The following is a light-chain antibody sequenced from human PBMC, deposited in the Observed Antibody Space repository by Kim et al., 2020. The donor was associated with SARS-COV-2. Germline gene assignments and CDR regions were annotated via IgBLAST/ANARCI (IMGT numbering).Light chain of an antibody. J-gene: IGLJ3*02. CDR3: CSYAGSYTWV. CDR2: DVS. V-gene: IGLV2-11*01. Sequence: GQSVTIPCTGTSSEVGGYNYVSWYQQHPGKAPKLMIYDVSKRPSGVPDRFSGSKSGNTASLTISGLQAEDEADYYCCSYAGSYTWVFGGGTQLTVL. CDR1: SSEVGGYNY.